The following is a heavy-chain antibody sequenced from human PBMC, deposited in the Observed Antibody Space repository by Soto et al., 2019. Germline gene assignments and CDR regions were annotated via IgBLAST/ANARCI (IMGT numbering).Heavy chain of an antibody. CDR1: GGTVSNYP. CDR2: IIPMFGTP. CDR3: ARHARHLEWLQPFDY. D-gene: IGHD3-3*01. Sequence: QLQLVQSGAEVKEPGSSVKVSCTASGGTVSNYPISWVRQAPGQGLEWMGGIIPMFGTPNYALKFQGRVTITADESTSTAYMELSSLRYDDTAVYYCARHARHLEWLQPFDYWGQGALVTVSS. V-gene: IGHV1-69*01. J-gene: IGHJ4*02.